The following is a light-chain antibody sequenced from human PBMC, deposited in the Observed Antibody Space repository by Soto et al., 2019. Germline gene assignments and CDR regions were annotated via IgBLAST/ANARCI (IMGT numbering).Light chain of an antibody. Sequence: EVVLTQSPVTVSLSPGERATLSCRASQFVASNYLAWYQQKPGQAPRVVIYYASNRATGIPDRFSGSGSGTDFTLTISRLEPEDFAVYYCQQYGSSPRTFGQWTKLEIK. CDR3: QQYGSSPRT. J-gene: IGKJ2*01. V-gene: IGKV3-20*01. CDR1: QFVASNY. CDR2: YAS.